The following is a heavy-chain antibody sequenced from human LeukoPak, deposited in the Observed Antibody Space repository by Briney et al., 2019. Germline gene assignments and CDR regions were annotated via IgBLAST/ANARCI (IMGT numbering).Heavy chain of an antibody. J-gene: IGHJ5*02. Sequence: SETLSLTCTLSVGSTSTDYWSSIRQSPGPGLWWIGYIDNSGNTNYTPSLTSRVTISVDTPKNQFSLRLSSVTAADTAVYYCATSTGTIYTWFAPWGQGTLVTVSS. CDR3: ATSTGTIYTWFAP. V-gene: IGHV4-59*01. D-gene: IGHD1-1*01. CDR2: IDNSGNT. CDR1: VGSTSTDY.